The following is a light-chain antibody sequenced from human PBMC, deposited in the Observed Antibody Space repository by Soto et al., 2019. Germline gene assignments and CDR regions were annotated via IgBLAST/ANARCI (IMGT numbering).Light chain of an antibody. Sequence: QSVLTQPASVSGSPGQSITISCTGSGRDIGAYDYVSWYQQHPGKAPKLLIYGVKNRPSGVSYRFSASKSAFTASLTISGLQAEDEAHYYCFSYTTSSAPYVFGTGTKVTVL. J-gene: IGLJ1*01. CDR2: GVK. CDR1: GRDIGAYDY. V-gene: IGLV2-14*01. CDR3: FSYTTSSAPYV.